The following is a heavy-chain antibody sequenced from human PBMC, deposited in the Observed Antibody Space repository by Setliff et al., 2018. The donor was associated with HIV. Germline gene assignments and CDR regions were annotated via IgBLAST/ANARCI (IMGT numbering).Heavy chain of an antibody. V-gene: IGHV4-4*07. J-gene: IGHJ4*02. D-gene: IGHD3-22*01. Sequence: PSETLSLTCTVSGDSMNDYYWSWIRQTAGKGLEWIGRVYNSGSTNYNPSFMSRVSISVDTSKSQFSLKLRSVTAADTAVYFCARGFSSAFFHEFFDYWGQGTLVT. CDR2: VYNSGST. CDR1: GDSMNDYY. CDR3: ARGFSSAFFHEFFDY.